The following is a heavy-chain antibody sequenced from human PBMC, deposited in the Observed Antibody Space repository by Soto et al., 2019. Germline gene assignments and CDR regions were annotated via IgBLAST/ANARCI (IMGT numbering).Heavy chain of an antibody. J-gene: IGHJ3*02. Sequence: SETLSLTCTVSGGSISSYYWSWIRQPPGKGLEWIGYIYYSGSTNYNPSLKSRVAISVDTSKNQFSLKLSSVTAADTAVYYCAMSGYYNLGAFDIWGQGTMVTVSS. CDR3: AMSGYYNLGAFDI. V-gene: IGHV4-59*01. CDR2: IYYSGST. D-gene: IGHD3-22*01. CDR1: GGSISSYY.